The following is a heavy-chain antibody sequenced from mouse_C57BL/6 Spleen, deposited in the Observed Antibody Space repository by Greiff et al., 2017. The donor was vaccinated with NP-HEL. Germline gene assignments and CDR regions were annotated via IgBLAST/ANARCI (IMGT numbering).Heavy chain of an antibody. V-gene: IGHV14-4*01. CDR2: IEPENGDT. D-gene: IGHD1-1*02. J-gene: IGHJ2*01. CDR3: TTSKVGRFDY. Sequence: VQLQQSGAELVRPGASVKLSCTASGFNIKDDYMHWVKQRPEQGLEWIGWIEPENGDTEYASKFQGKATITADTSSNTAYLQLSSLTSEDTAVYYCTTSKVGRFDYWGQGTTLTVSS. CDR1: GFNIKDDY.